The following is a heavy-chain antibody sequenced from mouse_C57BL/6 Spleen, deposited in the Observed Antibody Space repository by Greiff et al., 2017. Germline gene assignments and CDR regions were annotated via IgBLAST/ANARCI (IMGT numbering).Heavy chain of an antibody. V-gene: IGHV1-15*01. CDR3: RNGEGGY. Sequence: VKLMEPGAELVRPGASVTLSCKASGYTFTDYEMHWVKQTPVHGLEWIGAIDPETGGTAYNQKFKGKAILTADKSSSTAYMELRSLTSEDSAVYYCRNGEGGYWGQGTTLTVSS. CDR2: IDPETGGT. D-gene: IGHD2-13*01. J-gene: IGHJ2*01. CDR1: GYTFTDYE.